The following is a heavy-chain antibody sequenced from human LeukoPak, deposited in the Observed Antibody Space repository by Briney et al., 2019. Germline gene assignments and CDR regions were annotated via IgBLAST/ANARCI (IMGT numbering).Heavy chain of an antibody. J-gene: IGHJ6*02. V-gene: IGHV3-21*01. CDR3: ARDGSGGRHYYYGMDV. CDR2: ISSSSSYI. D-gene: IGHD2-15*01. CDR1: GSTFSSYS. Sequence: GGSLRLSCAASGSTFSSYSMNWVRQAPGKGLEWVSSISSSSSYIYYADSVKGRFTISRDNAKNSLYLQMNSLRAEDTAVYYCARDGSGGRHYYYGMDVWGQGTTVTVSS.